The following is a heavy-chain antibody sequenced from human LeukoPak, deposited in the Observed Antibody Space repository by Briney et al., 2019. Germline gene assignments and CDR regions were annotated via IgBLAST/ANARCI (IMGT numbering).Heavy chain of an antibody. Sequence: GGSLRLSCAASGFTFSSYAMHWVRQASGKGLEWVAVISYDGSNKYYADSVKGRFTISRDSSKNTLYLQMNSLRAEDTAVYYCASGTGYSSSVDYWGQGTLVTVSS. CDR1: GFTFSSYA. CDR3: ASGTGYSSSVDY. D-gene: IGHD6-6*01. V-gene: IGHV3-30*04. J-gene: IGHJ4*02. CDR2: ISYDGSNK.